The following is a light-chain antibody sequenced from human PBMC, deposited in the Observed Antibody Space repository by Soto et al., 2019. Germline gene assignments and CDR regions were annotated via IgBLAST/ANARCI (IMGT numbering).Light chain of an antibody. CDR3: SSFAANDNVV. CDR1: SSDVGAYDY. Sequence: QSVLTQPPSASGSPGQSVTISCTGTSSDVGAYDYVCWYQQHPGKAPKLMIYEVNKRPSGVPDRFSGSKSGNTASLTVSGLQAGDEADYYCSSFAANDNVVFGGRTQLTVL. J-gene: IGLJ3*02. CDR2: EVN. V-gene: IGLV2-8*01.